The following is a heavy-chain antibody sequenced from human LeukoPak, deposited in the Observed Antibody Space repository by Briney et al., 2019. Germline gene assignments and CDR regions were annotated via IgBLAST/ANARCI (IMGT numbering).Heavy chain of an antibody. D-gene: IGHD3-10*01. V-gene: IGHV4-39*07. J-gene: IGHJ6*03. Sequence: NPSETLSLTCTVSGGSISSSSYYWGWIRQPPGKGLEWIGSIYYSGSTYYNPSLKSRVTLSVDTSKNQFSLKLSSVTAADTAVYYCARGRRYYYGSGSYSHYMDVWGKGTTVTVSS. CDR1: GGSISSSSYY. CDR3: ARGRRYYYGSGSYSHYMDV. CDR2: IYYSGST.